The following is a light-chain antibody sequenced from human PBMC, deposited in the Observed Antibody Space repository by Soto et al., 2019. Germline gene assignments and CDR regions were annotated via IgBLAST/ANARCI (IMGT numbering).Light chain of an antibody. J-gene: IGLJ3*02. CDR2: EVT. CDR1: SSDVGNYNY. Sequence: QSALTQHPSASGSPGQSVTISCTGTSSDVGNYNYVSWYQQHPGKAPKLMIYEVTKRPSGVPDRFSGSKSGNTASLTVSGLQAEDEADYYCSSYAGSKTLFGGGTKLTVL. V-gene: IGLV2-8*01. CDR3: SSYAGSKTL.